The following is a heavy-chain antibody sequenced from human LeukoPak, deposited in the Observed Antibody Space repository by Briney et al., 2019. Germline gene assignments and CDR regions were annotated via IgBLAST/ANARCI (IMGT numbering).Heavy chain of an antibody. J-gene: IGHJ4*02. CDR1: GGSFSGYY. CDR3: ARVTATVTIGGIDY. D-gene: IGHD4-17*01. V-gene: IGHV4-34*01. CDR2: INHSGST. Sequence: KTSETLSLTCAVYGGSFSGYYWSWIRQPPGKGLEWIGEINHSGSTNYNPSLKSRVTISVDTSKNQFSLKLSSVTAADTAVHYCARVTATVTIGGIDYWGQGTLVTVSS.